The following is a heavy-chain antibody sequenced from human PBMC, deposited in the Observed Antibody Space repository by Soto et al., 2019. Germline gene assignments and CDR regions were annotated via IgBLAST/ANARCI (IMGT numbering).Heavy chain of an antibody. J-gene: IGHJ4*02. V-gene: IGHV3-11*05. CDR2: ISSSSSYT. CDR1: GFTFSDYY. CDR3: AKDPTSYDSSAQFDS. D-gene: IGHD3-22*01. Sequence: GGSLRLSCAASGFTFSDYYMSWIRQAPGKGLEWVSYISSSSSYTNYADSVKGRFTISRDNAKNSLYLQMNSLRAEDTAVYYCAKDPTSYDSSAQFDSWGQGTLVTVSS.